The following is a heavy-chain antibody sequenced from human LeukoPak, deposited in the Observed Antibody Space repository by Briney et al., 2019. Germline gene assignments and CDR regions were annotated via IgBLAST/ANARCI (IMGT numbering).Heavy chain of an antibody. Sequence: GGSLRLSCASSGFTFSSYAMSWVRQAPGKGLEWVSAISGSTGTTHYADSVKGRFSISRDNSKNTLYLQMNSLRAEDTAVYYCAKQDNPIFGVAHYYYYMDVWGKGTTVTVSS. J-gene: IGHJ6*03. CDR1: GFTFSSYA. D-gene: IGHD3-3*01. V-gene: IGHV3-23*01. CDR3: AKQDNPIFGVAHYYYYMDV. CDR2: ISGSTGTT.